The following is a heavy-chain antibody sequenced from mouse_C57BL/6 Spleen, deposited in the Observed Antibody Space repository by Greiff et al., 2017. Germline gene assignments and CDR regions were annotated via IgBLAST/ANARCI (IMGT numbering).Heavy chain of an antibody. J-gene: IGHJ2*01. D-gene: IGHD1-1*01. CDR3: ARRDYYGSSSDY. V-gene: IGHV1-69*01. Sequence: QVQLQQPGAELVMPGASVKLSCKASGYTFTSYWMHWVKQRPGQGLEWIGEIDPSDSYTNYNQKFKGKSTLTVDKSSSTAYMRLSSLTSEDSAVYYCARRDYYGSSSDYWGQGTTLTVSS. CDR2: IDPSDSYT. CDR1: GYTFTSYW.